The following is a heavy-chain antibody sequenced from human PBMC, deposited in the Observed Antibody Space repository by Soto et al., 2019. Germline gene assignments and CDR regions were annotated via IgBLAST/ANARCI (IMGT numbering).Heavy chain of an antibody. CDR1: GGTFSSYA. CDR3: ATQGVDYGDPNCFDP. D-gene: IGHD4-17*01. CDR2: IIPVYGTA. J-gene: IGHJ5*02. Sequence: QVQLVQSGAEVKKPGSSVKVSCKASGGTFSSYAISWVRQAPVQGLEWMGGIIPVYGTANYAQKFQGRVTSTADEYTSTAYMERSSLRSEDTAVYYCATQGVDYGDPNCFDPGGQELLVTVSS. V-gene: IGHV1-69*01.